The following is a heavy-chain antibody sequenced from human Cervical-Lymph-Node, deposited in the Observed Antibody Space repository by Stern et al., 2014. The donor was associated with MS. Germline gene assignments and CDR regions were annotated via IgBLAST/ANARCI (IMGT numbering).Heavy chain of an antibody. J-gene: IGHJ6*02. CDR1: GFTVTNNY. CDR3: VRGTDMDV. V-gene: IGHV3-66*01. CDR2: IYSGGDT. Sequence: EDKLVESGGNLVQPGGSRRLSCAVSGFTVTNNYMSWVRQAPGKGLEWVSVIYSGGDTYYADSVKGRFTISRDKSKNTLYLQMNSLTEEDTAVYYCVRGTDMDVWGQGTTVTVSS.